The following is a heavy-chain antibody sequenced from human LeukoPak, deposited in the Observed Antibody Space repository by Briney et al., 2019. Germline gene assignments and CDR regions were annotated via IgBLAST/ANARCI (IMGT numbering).Heavy chain of an antibody. CDR2: ISGRSSTI. J-gene: IGHJ4*02. Sequence: PGGSLRLSCAASAFTFSDYSMNWVRQAPGEGLEWTSYISGRSSTIYYADSVRGRFTISRDNAKNSMYLQMNSLRAEDTAVYYCARDRLTSGSYFFDYWGQGTLVTVSS. D-gene: IGHD1-26*01. CDR1: AFTFSDYS. CDR3: ARDRLTSGSYFFDY. V-gene: IGHV3-48*01.